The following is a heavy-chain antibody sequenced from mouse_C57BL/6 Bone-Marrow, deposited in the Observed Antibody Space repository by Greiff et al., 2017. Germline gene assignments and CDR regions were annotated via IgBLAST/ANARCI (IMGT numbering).Heavy chain of an antibody. J-gene: IGHJ4*01. Sequence: VQLQQPGAELVMPGASVKLSCKASGYTFTSYWMHWVKQRPGQGLEWIGEIDPSDSYTNYNQKFKGKSTLTVDKSSSTAYMQLSSLTSEDSAVYYCARSGDYYLYAMDFWGQGTSVTVSS. D-gene: IGHD1-1*01. CDR1: GYTFTSYW. CDR2: IDPSDSYT. CDR3: ARSGDYYLYAMDF. V-gene: IGHV1-69*01.